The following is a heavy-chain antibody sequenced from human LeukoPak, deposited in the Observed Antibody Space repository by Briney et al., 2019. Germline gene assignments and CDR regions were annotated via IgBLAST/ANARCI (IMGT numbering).Heavy chain of an antibody. CDR1: GESFSAYF. V-gene: IGHV4-34*01. J-gene: IGHJ4*03. Sequence: SETLSLTCAVHGESFSAYFWSWIRHVPGKGLERIGEIDHRGSSNYNPPLKSRAAISVDTSKNHFSLSLTSVSAADTAVYYCATRSSTLAAARCFDDWGQGTVVTVSS. CDR3: ATRSSTLAAARCFDD. D-gene: IGHD6-6*01. CDR2: IDHRGSS.